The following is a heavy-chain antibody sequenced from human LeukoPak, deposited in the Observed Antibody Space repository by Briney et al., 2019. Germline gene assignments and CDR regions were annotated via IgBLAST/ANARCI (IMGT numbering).Heavy chain of an antibody. J-gene: IGHJ6*02. CDR2: VSDSGYSA. Sequence: QPGGSLRLSCIASGFTFSSYGMNWVRQAPGKGLEWVSAVSDSGYSAHYADSVKGRFTISRDNSKNTLYLQMNSLRAEDTAVYYCAKDLDRAYYYYGMDVWGQGTTVTVSS. CDR3: AKDLDRAYYYYGMDV. D-gene: IGHD1-14*01. CDR1: GFTFSSYG. V-gene: IGHV3-23*01.